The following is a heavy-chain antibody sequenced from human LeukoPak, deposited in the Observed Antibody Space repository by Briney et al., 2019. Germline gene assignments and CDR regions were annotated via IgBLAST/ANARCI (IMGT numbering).Heavy chain of an antibody. CDR1: GYTFTGYY. J-gene: IGHJ4*02. CDR2: INPNSGGT. V-gene: IGHV1-2*04. CDR3: ARDYCSSTSCYLDY. Sequence: ASVKVSCKASGYTFTGYYMHGVRQAPGQGLEWMGWINPNSGGTNYAQKFQGWVTMTRDTSISTAYMELSRLRSDDTAVYYCARDYCSSTSCYLDYWGQGTLVTVSS. D-gene: IGHD2-2*01.